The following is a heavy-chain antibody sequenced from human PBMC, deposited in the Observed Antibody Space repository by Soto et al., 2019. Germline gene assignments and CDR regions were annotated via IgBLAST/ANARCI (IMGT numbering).Heavy chain of an antibody. Sequence: EVHLVESGGGLVQPGGSLRLSCAASGFTFSTSGFTFATYAMNWVRQAPGKGLVWLSFIHWTHDVIFSADSVRGRFTISRDNAKDSLYLQMHSLRVEDTAVYYCVSDPDGDLDFDYWGQGTLVTVSS. J-gene: IGHJ4*02. CDR2: IHWTHDVI. D-gene: IGHD4-17*01. CDR3: VSDPDGDLDFDY. CDR1: GFTFATYA. V-gene: IGHV3-48*01.